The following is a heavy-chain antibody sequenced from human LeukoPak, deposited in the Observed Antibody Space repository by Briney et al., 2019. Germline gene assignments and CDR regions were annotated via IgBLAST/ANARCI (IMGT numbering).Heavy chain of an antibody. V-gene: IGHV1-46*01. CDR2: ISPSGGST. J-gene: IGHJ5*02. CDR3: ARDNSVRDEAWWFNP. CDR1: GYTFTGYW. D-gene: IGHD5-24*01. Sequence: ASVKLSCEAFGYTFTGYWMHWVRQAPGQGPEWMGVISPSGGSTIYAQKFKGRVTLTRDMSTSTDYLELSSLRSEDTAVYYCARDNSVRDEAWWFNPWGQGTLVTVSS.